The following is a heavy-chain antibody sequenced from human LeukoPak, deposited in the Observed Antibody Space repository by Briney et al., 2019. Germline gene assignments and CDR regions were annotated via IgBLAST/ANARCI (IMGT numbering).Heavy chain of an antibody. CDR1: GGSISSYY. V-gene: IGHV4-59*01. Sequence: SETLSLTYTVSGGSISSYYWSWIRQPPGKGLEWIGYIYYSGNTNCNPALKSRVTMSVDTSKNQFSLKLSSVTAADTAVYYCARDKGEYYDSSGYLDYWGQGTLVTVSS. J-gene: IGHJ4*02. CDR2: IYYSGNT. CDR3: ARDKGEYYDSSGYLDY. D-gene: IGHD3-22*01.